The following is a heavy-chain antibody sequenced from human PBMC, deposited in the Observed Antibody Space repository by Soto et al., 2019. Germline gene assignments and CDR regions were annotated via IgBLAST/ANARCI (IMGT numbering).Heavy chain of an antibody. CDR3: VRLNRDYYYYGMDV. J-gene: IGHJ6*02. V-gene: IGHV4-4*02. CDR1: GDSISNSKW. Sequence: SETLSLTCAVSGDSISNSKWWTWVRQTPGKGLEWIGKIDHNGITNYNPSLESRVTILKDNSKNQLSLKLSSVTGADSAVYYCVRLNRDYYYYGMDVWGQGATVTAP. CDR2: IDHNGIT.